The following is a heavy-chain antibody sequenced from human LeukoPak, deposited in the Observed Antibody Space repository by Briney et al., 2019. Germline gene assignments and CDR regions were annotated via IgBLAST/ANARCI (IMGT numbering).Heavy chain of an antibody. CDR2: ISYEGSNK. D-gene: IGHD2-15*01. V-gene: IGHV3-30*18. CDR3: AKEGRCSGGSCYWSQH. Sequence: PRRALRLSCAASGFTLSSYGMHSVRQAPGKGLERVARISYEGSNKYYADSVKGRFTISRDNSKNTLYLQMNSLRAEDTAVYYCAKEGRCSGGSCYWSQHWGQGTLVTVSS. J-gene: IGHJ1*01. CDR1: GFTLSSYG.